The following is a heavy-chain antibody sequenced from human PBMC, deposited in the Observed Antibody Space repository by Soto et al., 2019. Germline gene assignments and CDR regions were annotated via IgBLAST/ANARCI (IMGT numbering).Heavy chain of an antibody. J-gene: IGHJ4*02. V-gene: IGHV4-30-4*01. CDR3: ARILMNYYRLDY. D-gene: IGHD3-10*01. CDR1: GAAINGGDYY. Sequence: SETLSLRWSVSGAAINGGDYYWSWIRQPRGKGLEWIGHISXRGSPYYNPSLKSRAGISVDSSKSKVSLKLTSVTAEDTAVYFCARILMNYYRLDYWGQGALVTVSS. CDR2: ISXRGSP.